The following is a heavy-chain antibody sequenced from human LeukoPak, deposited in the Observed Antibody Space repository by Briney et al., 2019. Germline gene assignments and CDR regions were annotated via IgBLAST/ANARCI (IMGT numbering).Heavy chain of an antibody. V-gene: IGHV3-7*01. CDR1: GFTFSSYW. D-gene: IGHD1-26*01. Sequence: GGSLRLSCAASGFTFSSYWMSWVRQAPGKGLEWVANIKQDGSEKYYVDSVKGRFTISRDNAKNSLYLQMNSLRAEDTAVYYCARGGVGWELLNWFDPWGQGTLVTVSS. CDR3: ARGGVGWELLNWFDP. J-gene: IGHJ5*02. CDR2: IKQDGSEK.